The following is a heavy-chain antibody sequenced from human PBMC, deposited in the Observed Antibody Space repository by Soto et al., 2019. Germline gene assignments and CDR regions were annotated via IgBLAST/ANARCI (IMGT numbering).Heavy chain of an antibody. CDR2: IKQDGSEK. D-gene: IGHD3-3*01. CDR3: VRDFSTFCGMDV. V-gene: IGHV3-7*01. CDR1: GFTFSTYW. J-gene: IGHJ6*02. Sequence: PGGSLRLSCAASGFTFSTYWMNWVRQAPGKGLEWVANIKQDGSEKYYVDSVKGRFAISRDNAKDSLFLQMNNLRAEDTAVYYCVRDFSTFCGMDVWGQGTTVTVS.